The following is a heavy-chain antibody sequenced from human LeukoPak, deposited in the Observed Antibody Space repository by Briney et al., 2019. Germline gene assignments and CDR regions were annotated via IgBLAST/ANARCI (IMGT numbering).Heavy chain of an antibody. CDR1: GYTFTGYY. CDR3: ARDCSIDVLLWFGELLVTETNPKRAIPN. J-gene: IGHJ4*02. V-gene: IGHV1-2*02. CDR2: INPNSGGT. D-gene: IGHD3-10*01. Sequence: ASVKVSCKASGYTFTGYYMHWVRQAPGQGLEWMGWINPNSGGTNYAQKFQGRVTMTRDTSISTAYMELSRLRSDDTAVYYCARDCSIDVLLWFGELLVTETNPKRAIPNWGQGTLVTVSS.